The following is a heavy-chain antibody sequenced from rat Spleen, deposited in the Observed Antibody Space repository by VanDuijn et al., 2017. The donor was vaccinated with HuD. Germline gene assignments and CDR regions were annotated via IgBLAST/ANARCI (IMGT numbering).Heavy chain of an antibody. J-gene: IGHJ2*01. CDR2: INVAGDTT. CDR3: ARGSVFFDY. Sequence: EVQLVESGGGLVQPGRSLKLSCVASKFTFRNDAMAWVRQAPTKGLEWVASINVAGDTTYYRDSVKGRFTFSRDNARNILYLQMNSLQTEDTAMYFCARGSVFFDYWGQGVMVTVSS. CDR1: KFTFRNDA. V-gene: IGHV5S13*01.